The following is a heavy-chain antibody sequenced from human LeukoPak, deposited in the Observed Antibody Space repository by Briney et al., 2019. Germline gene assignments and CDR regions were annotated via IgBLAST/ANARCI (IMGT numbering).Heavy chain of an antibody. Sequence: GGSLRLSCAASGFTFSSYSMNWVRQAPGKGLEWVSSISSSSSYIYYADSVKGRFTISRDNAKNSLYLQMNSLRAEDTAVYYCARDFFDNWNDGNAFDIWGQGTMVTVSS. CDR1: GFTFSSYS. D-gene: IGHD1-20*01. V-gene: IGHV3-21*01. J-gene: IGHJ3*02. CDR2: ISSSSSYI. CDR3: ARDFFDNWNDGNAFDI.